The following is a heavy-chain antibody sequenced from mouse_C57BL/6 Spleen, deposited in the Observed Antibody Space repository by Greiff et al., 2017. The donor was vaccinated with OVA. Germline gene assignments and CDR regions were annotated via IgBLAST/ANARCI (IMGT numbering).Heavy chain of an antibody. CDR2: ISNLAYSI. CDR3: ARRDYGSSDWYFDV. J-gene: IGHJ1*03. V-gene: IGHV5-15*04. Sequence: EVKLEESGGGLVQPGGSLKLSCAASGFTFSDYGMAWVRQAPRKGPEWVAFISNLAYSIYYADTVTGRFTISRENAKNTLYLEMSSLRSEDTAMYYCARRDYGSSDWYFDVWGTGTTVTVSS. D-gene: IGHD1-1*01. CDR1: GFTFSDYG.